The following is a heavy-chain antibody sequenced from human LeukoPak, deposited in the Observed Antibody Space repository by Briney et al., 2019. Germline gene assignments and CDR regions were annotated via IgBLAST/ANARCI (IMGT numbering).Heavy chain of an antibody. V-gene: IGHV3-23*01. CDR1: GFTFSSYA. CDR3: AKEGGAYYYGSGSYYFDY. J-gene: IGHJ4*02. CDR2: ISGSGGST. D-gene: IGHD3-10*01. Sequence: GGSLRLSCAASGFTFSSYAMSWVRQAPGKGLEWFSAISGSGGSTYYAVSVKGRFTISRDNSKNTLYLQMNTLRADDTAVYYCAKEGGAYYYGSGSYYFDYWGQGTLVTVSS.